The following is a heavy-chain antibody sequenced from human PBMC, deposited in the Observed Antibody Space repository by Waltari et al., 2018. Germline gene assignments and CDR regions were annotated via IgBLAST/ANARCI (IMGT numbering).Heavy chain of an antibody. V-gene: IGHV3-53*02. Sequence: EVQLVETGGGLIQPGGSLRLSCAASGLPVSSNYMNWVRQAPGKGLEWVSIFYSGGSTFYADSVKGRFTISRDKSKNTLYLQMNSLRAEDTAVYYCATNRPLDIWGQGTMVTVSS. CDR2: FYSGGST. J-gene: IGHJ3*02. CDR3: ATNRPLDI. CDR1: GLPVSSNY.